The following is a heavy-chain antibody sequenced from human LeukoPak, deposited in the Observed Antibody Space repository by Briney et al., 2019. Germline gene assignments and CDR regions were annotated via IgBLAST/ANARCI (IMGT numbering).Heavy chain of an antibody. Sequence: SETLSLTCTVSGGSIISYFWSWIRQPPGKGPEWIGYIFDSGATNYNPSTNYNPSLKSRVTVSLDTSKNHFSLKLSSVTAADTAVYFCARGGVTTIAQYDYWGQGILVTVSS. CDR3: ARGGVTTIAQYDY. CDR1: GGSIISYF. CDR2: IFDSGATNYNPST. D-gene: IGHD5-12*01. J-gene: IGHJ4*02. V-gene: IGHV4-59*01.